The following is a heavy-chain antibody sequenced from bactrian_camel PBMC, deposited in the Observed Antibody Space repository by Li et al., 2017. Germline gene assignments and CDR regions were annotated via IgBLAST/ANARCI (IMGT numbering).Heavy chain of an antibody. CDR3: ATGWGISPQDT. CDR2: IDTDGGT. V-gene: IGHV3S54*01. D-gene: IGHD3*01. CDR1: SSVYC. J-gene: IGHJ4*01. Sequence: VQLVESGGGEVQAGGSLKLTCVTSSSVYCVGWFRHPPGKREMREAVATIDTDGGTFYAASVKGRFTISKDNAKNTLYLQMNSLKSEDTALYYCATGWGISPQDTRGQGTQVTVS.